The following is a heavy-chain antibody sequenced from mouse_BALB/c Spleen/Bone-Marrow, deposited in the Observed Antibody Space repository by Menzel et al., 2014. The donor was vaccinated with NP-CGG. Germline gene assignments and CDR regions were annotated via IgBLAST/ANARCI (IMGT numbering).Heavy chain of an antibody. CDR2: INPSNGRT. J-gene: IGHJ1*01. V-gene: IGHV1S81*02. CDR1: GYTFTSYW. CDR3: ARYLHYYGSSYGYFDV. D-gene: IGHD1-1*01. Sequence: QVHVKQSGAELVKPGASVKLSCKASGYTFTSYWMHWVKPRPGQGPEWIGEINPSNGRTNYNEKFKSKATLTVDKSSSTAYMQLSSLTSEDSAVYYCARYLHYYGSSYGYFDVWGAGTTVTVSS.